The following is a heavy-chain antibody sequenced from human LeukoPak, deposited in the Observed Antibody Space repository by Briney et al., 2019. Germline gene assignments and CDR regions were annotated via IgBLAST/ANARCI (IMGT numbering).Heavy chain of an antibody. CDR1: GGPITRDY. D-gene: IGHD2-15*01. V-gene: IGHV4-59*01. J-gene: IGHJ4*02. Sequence: NPSETLSLTCAVSGGPITRDYRSWIRQPPRQALDSMGYIYYTGNTNYNSSLKSRVTISADTSKNQFSLKLSSVTAADTAVYYCARSGYCSGGSCWIDSWGQGTLVTVSS. CDR2: IYYTGNT. CDR3: ARSGYCSGGSCWIDS.